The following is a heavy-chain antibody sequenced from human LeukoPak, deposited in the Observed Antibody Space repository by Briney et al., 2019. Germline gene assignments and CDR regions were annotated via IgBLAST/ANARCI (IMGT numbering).Heavy chain of an antibody. J-gene: IGHJ3*02. Sequence: SETLSLTCTVSGGSISTYYWSWLRQPPGKGLEWIGYVYYSGSTNYNPSLKSRVTISADTSKNQFSLRLTSVTAADTAVYYCGRRSYGVGFEIWGLGTMVTVSS. D-gene: IGHD4-17*01. V-gene: IGHV4-59*01. CDR1: GGSISTYY. CDR2: VYYSGST. CDR3: GRRSYGVGFEI.